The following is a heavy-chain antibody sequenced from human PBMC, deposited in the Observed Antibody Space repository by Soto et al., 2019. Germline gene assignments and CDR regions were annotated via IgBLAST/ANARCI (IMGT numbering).Heavy chain of an antibody. D-gene: IGHD3-3*01. V-gene: IGHV3-30-3*01. CDR1: GFTFSSYA. CDR3: ARDGIRKYYDFWSGYRTAGFGMDV. CDR2: ISYDGSNK. Sequence: PVGSVRLSCAASGFTFSSYAMHWVRQAPGKGLEWVAVISYDGSNKYYADSVKGRFTISRDNSKNTLYLQMNSLRAEDTAVYYCARDGIRKYYDFWSGYRTAGFGMDVWGQGTTVTVSS. J-gene: IGHJ6*02.